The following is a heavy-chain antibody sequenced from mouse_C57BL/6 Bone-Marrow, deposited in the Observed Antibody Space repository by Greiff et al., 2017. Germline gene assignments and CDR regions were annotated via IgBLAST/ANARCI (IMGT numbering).Heavy chain of an antibody. J-gene: IGHJ4*01. V-gene: IGHV1-39*01. D-gene: IGHD1-1*01. CDR1: GYSFTDYN. CDR3: ATYYYGSSFYYAMDY. Sequence: EVQGVESGPELVKPGASVKISCKASGYSFTDYNMNWVKQSNGKSLEWIGVINPNYGTTSYNQKFKGKATLTVDQSSSTAYMQLNSLTSEDSAVYYCATYYYGSSFYYAMDYWGQGTSVTVSS. CDR2: INPNYGTT.